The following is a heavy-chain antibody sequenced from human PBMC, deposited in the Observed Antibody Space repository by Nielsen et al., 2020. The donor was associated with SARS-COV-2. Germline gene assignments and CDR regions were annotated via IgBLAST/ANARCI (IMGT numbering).Heavy chain of an antibody. J-gene: IGHJ4*02. Sequence: SETLSLTCAVSGGSISSSNWWSWVRQPPGKGLEWIGEIYHSGSTNYNPSLKSRVTISVDTSKNQFSLKLSSVTAADTAVYYCARDHLGGGGSRFDYWGQGTLVTVSS. V-gene: IGHV4-4*02. CDR3: ARDHLGGGGSRFDY. CDR1: GGSISSSNW. D-gene: IGHD5-18*01. CDR2: IYHSGST.